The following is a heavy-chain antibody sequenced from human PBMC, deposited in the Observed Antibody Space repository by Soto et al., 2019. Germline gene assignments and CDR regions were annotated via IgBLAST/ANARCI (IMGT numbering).Heavy chain of an antibody. J-gene: IGHJ6*02. D-gene: IGHD6-19*01. CDR1: RFTF. CDR2: INRDGSEI. CDR3: LGGNGWLAGV. V-gene: IGHV3-74*01. Sequence: EVQLVESGGGLVQPGGSLRLSCEVSRFTFMQWVRQATGKGLEWVSVINRDGSEILYSDSVKGRFTISRDNDKHTLYLQMNSLSADDTAVYYCLGGNGWLAGVWGQGTTVTVSS.